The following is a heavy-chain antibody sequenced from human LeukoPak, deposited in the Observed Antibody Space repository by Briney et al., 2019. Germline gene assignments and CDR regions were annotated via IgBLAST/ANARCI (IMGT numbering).Heavy chain of an antibody. CDR2: IYYSGST. J-gene: IGHJ4*02. CDR3: ARLILYSSGWTKIDY. CDR1: GGSISSYY. V-gene: IGHV4-59*08. D-gene: IGHD6-19*01. Sequence: SETLSLTCTVSGGSISSYYWRWIRQPPGEGLEWIGYIYYSGSTNYNPSLKSRVTISVDTSKNQFSLKLSSVTAADTAVYYCARLILYSSGWTKIDYWGQGTLVTVSS.